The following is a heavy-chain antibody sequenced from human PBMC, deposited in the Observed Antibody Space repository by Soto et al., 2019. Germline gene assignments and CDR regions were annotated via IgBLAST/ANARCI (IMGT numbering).Heavy chain of an antibody. CDR2: ISYDGSNK. D-gene: IGHD1-26*01. Sequence: GGSLRLSCAASGFTFSSYAMHWVRQAPGKGLEWVAVISYDGSNKYYADSVKGRFTISRDNSKNTLYLQMNSLRAEDTAVYYCARDSDSGSPRSGFDYWGQGTLVTVSS. CDR1: GFTFSSYA. CDR3: ARDSDSGSPRSGFDY. J-gene: IGHJ4*02. V-gene: IGHV3-30-3*01.